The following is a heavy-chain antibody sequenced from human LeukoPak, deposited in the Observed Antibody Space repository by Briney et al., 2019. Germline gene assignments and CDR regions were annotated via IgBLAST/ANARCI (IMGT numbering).Heavy chain of an antibody. CDR3: AKDDGPGREWELLPPFDD. D-gene: IGHD1-26*01. Sequence: GRSLRLSCAVSGFTLSNYGMDWVRQAPGKGPEWVAVISYDGSNKYYADSVKGRFTISRDNSKNTLYLQMNSLGGEDTAVYYCAKDDGPGREWELLPPFDDWGQGTLVTVSS. V-gene: IGHV3-30*18. CDR1: GFTLSNYG. J-gene: IGHJ4*02. CDR2: ISYDGSNK.